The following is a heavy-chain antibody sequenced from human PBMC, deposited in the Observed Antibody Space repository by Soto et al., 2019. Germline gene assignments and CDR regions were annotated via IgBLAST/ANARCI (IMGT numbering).Heavy chain of an antibody. V-gene: IGHV1-69*01. CDR1: VHAVHSYG. Sequence: PVKLSRRDCVHAVHSYGSSCVRQAPGQGLEWLGWFSAFYRTLNYAQKFQGRVTITADESTGTAYMTLSSLASEDTAVYYCATGVIWSGYGTGASRGQGTRVNV. CDR3: ATGVIWSGYGTGAS. CDR2: FSAFYRTL. J-gene: IGHJ4*02. D-gene: IGHD3-3*01.